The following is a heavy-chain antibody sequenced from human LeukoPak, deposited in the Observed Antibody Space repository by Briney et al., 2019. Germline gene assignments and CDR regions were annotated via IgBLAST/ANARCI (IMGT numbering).Heavy chain of an antibody. D-gene: IGHD6-13*01. CDR3: ARVGTSSWYV. V-gene: IGHV3-7*01. J-gene: IGHJ4*02. CDR2: IDEDGGEI. Sequence: GGSLRLSCAAFGFTFSSYRMTWVRQAPGKGLEWVANIDEDGGEIYYVDSVKGRFTISRGNAKKSLFLQMNSLRAEDTSVYYCARVGTSSWYVWGQGTVVTVSS. CDR1: GFTFSSYR.